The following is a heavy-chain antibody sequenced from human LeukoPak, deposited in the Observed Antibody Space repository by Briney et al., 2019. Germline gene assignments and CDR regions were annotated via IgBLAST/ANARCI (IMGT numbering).Heavy chain of an antibody. V-gene: IGHV4-39*01. Sequence: SETLSLTCTVSGGSIRTDASYWAWIRQAPGKGLEWIGSIYFDGSTYYKSSFKSRVIISVDTSRNQFSLRLSSVTAADTAVFYCARLFSRGWEYFYGLNVWGQGPRSPSP. J-gene: IGHJ6*02. CDR3: ARLFSRGWEYFYGLNV. D-gene: IGHD6-19*01. CDR1: GGSIRTDASY. CDR2: IYFDGST.